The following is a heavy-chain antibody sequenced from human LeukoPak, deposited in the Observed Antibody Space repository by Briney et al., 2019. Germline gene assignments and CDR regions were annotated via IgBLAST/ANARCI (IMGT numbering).Heavy chain of an antibody. Sequence: SETLSLTCTVSGGSISNYFWNWIRQPPGKGLEWIGNVYYSGSTKYNPSLKSRVTISVDTSRSLFSLNLSSVTAADTAVYYCARGAVGYYGPSPFNYWGQGTLVTVSP. CDR2: VYYSGST. CDR3: ARGAVGYYGPSPFNY. V-gene: IGHV4-59*08. CDR1: GGSISNYF. J-gene: IGHJ4*02. D-gene: IGHD3-10*01.